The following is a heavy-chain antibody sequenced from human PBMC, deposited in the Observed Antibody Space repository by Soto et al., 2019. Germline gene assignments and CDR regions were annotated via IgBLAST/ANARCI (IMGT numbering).Heavy chain of an antibody. CDR3: ARDGRSGGSCYSPLGCYYYGMDV. CDR2: IYSGGST. CDR1: GFTVSSNY. J-gene: IGHJ6*02. Sequence: GGSLRLSCAASGFTVSSNYMSCVRQAPGKGLEGVAVIYSGGSTYYADSVKGRFTISRDNSKNTLYLQMNSLRAEDTAVYYCARDGRSGGSCYSPLGCYYYGMDVWGQGTTVTVSS. V-gene: IGHV3-53*01. D-gene: IGHD2-15*01.